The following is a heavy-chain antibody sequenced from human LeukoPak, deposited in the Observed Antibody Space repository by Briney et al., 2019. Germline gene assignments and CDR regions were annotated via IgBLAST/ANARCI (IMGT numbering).Heavy chain of an antibody. CDR3: ARGVEPLAANTLAY. D-gene: IGHD1-14*01. V-gene: IGHV3-53*01. J-gene: IGHJ4*02. Sequence: GGSLRLSCAASGFNVITHDMTWVRQAPGGGLEWVSVLYSDGNKKYADSVQGRFTISRDNSKNTLYLEMNSLSPGDTAVYYCARGVEPLAANTLAYWGQGTLVTVSS. CDR1: GFNVITHD. CDR2: LYSDGNK.